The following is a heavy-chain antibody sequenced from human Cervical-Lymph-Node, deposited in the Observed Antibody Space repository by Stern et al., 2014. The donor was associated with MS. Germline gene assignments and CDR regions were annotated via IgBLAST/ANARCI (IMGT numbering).Heavy chain of an antibody. CDR2: INPNSDAT. CDR1: GYTFSDYY. Sequence: QAQLMQSGAEVKKPGASVKVSCKASGYTFSDYYIHWVRQAPGQGLECMGWINPNSDATNYVQKFQGRVTMTRDTYISTAYMELSRLTSDDTAFYYCARGSSLRWPSWPPYYLDSWGQGTQVTVSS. V-gene: IGHV1-2*02. CDR3: ARGSSLRWPSWPPYYLDS. J-gene: IGHJ4*02. D-gene: IGHD2-21*01.